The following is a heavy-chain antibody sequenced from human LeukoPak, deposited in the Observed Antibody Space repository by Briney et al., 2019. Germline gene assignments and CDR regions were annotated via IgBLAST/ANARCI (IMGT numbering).Heavy chain of an antibody. D-gene: IGHD3-3*01. CDR2: INHSGST. CDR3: ARSYGDFWSGYYPYYFDY. V-gene: IGHV4-34*01. CDR1: GGSFSGYY. J-gene: IGHJ4*02. Sequence: SETLSLTCAVYGGSFSGYYWGWIRQPPGKGLEWIGEINHSGSTNYNPSLKSRVTISVDTSKNQFSLKLSSVTAADTAVYYCARSYGDFWSGYYPYYFDYWGQGTLVTVSS.